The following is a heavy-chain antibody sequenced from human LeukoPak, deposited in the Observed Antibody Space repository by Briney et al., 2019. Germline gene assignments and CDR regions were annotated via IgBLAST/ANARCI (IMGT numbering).Heavy chain of an antibody. J-gene: IGHJ2*01. Sequence: GGSLRLSCAGSGFTFSGYAMNWVRQAPGTGLEWVSGLSAGGGSTYYADSVKGRFTISRDNSKNTLFLQLTSLGAEDTAVYYCAKSPTYYFDSSAKRYFDLWGRGTLVTVSS. CDR2: LSAGGGST. V-gene: IGHV3-23*01. CDR3: AKSPTYYFDSSAKRYFDL. D-gene: IGHD3-22*01. CDR1: GFTFSGYA.